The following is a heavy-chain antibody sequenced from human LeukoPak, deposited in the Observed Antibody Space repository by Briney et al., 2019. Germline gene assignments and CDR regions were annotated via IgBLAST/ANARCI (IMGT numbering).Heavy chain of an antibody. CDR2: IYYSGST. V-gene: IGHV4-59*01. CDR1: GFTFSSYS. D-gene: IGHD1-1*01. Sequence: GSLRLSCAASGFTFSSYSMNWVRQAPGKGLEWIGYIYYSGSTNYNPSLKSRVTISVDTSKNQFSLKLSSVTAADTAVYYCAREERYYYGMDVWGQGTTVTVSS. J-gene: IGHJ6*02. CDR3: AREERYYYGMDV.